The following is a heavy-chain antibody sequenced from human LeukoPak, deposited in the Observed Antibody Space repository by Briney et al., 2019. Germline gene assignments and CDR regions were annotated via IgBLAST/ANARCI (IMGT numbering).Heavy chain of an antibody. J-gene: IGHJ6*02. V-gene: IGHV3-30*18. Sequence: GGSLRLSCVASGFTFRSYAMNWVRQAPGKGLVWMIVISYDGSDKYYADSVKGRFTISRDNSKNTLYLQMNSLRAEDTAVYYCAKSRQRSSVGGMDVWGQGTTVTVSS. CDR1: GFTFRSYA. CDR2: ISYDGSDK. D-gene: IGHD3-22*01. CDR3: AKSRQRSSVGGMDV.